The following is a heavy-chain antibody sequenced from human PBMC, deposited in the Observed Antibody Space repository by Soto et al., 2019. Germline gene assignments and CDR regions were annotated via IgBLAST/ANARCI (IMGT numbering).Heavy chain of an antibody. J-gene: IGHJ4*02. V-gene: IGHV3-23*01. CDR1: GFTFTNLA. CDR3: ARDYGSGSYFDY. D-gene: IGHD3-10*01. Sequence: EVQMLESGGGLVQPGGSLRLSCAASGFTFTNLAMNWVRQDPGKGLESVSGISGTGGSTYYADSVKGRFTISRDNSKNALYLQMNSLRAEDTAVYYCARDYGSGSYFDYWGQGTLVTVSS. CDR2: ISGTGGST.